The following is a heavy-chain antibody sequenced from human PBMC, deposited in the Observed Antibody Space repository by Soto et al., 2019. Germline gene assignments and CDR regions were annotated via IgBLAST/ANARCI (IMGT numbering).Heavy chain of an antibody. CDR3: ARDLPLKFDP. J-gene: IGHJ5*02. V-gene: IGHV1-69*13. CDR1: GGTFSSYA. Sequence: SVKVSCKASGGTFSSYAISWVRQALGQGLELMGGIIPIFGTANYAQKFQGRVTITADESTSTAYMELSSLRSEDMAVYYCARDLPLKFDPSGQGTLVTVSS. CDR2: IIPIFGTA.